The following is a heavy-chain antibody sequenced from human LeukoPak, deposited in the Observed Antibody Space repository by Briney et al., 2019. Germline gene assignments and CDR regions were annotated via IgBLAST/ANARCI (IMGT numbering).Heavy chain of an antibody. D-gene: IGHD6-19*01. Sequence: GGSLRLSCAASGFTFDAYTVHWVRHAPGKGLEWVSLISWDSTNTYYADSVKGRFTTSRDNSKSSLFLQMNSLRPEDTALYYCAKEAGTIYFDYWGPGTLVTVSS. CDR1: GFTFDAYT. V-gene: IGHV3-43*01. CDR2: ISWDSTNT. CDR3: AKEAGTIYFDY. J-gene: IGHJ4*02.